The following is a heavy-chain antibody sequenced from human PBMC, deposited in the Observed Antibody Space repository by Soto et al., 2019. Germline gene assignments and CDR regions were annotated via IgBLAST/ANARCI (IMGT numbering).Heavy chain of an antibody. V-gene: IGHV4-38-2*02. Sequence: SETLSLTCTVSGYSISSDSYWAWIRQPPGKGPEWIASIYHGGTTFYNPSLKSRITISVDTSNNQFSLKPTSVTAADTAVYYCARVHVMVVAGSTFAYWGHGTLVTVSS. D-gene: IGHD6-19*01. J-gene: IGHJ4*01. CDR2: IYHGGTT. CDR1: GYSISSDSY. CDR3: ARVHVMVVAGSTFAY.